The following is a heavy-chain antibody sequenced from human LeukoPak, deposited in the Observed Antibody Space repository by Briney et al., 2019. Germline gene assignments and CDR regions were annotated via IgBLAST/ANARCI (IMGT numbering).Heavy chain of an antibody. J-gene: IGHJ5*02. CDR3: ARGGLTIFGVGTEFDP. Sequence: SQTLSLTCAISGDSVSSNSAAWNWIRQSPSRGLEWLGRTYYRSKWYNDYAGSVKSRITINPDTSKNQFSLQLNSVTPEDTAVYYCARGGLTIFGVGTEFDPWGQGTLVTVSS. V-gene: IGHV6-1*01. CDR2: TYYRSKWYN. CDR1: GDSVSSNSAA. D-gene: IGHD3-3*01.